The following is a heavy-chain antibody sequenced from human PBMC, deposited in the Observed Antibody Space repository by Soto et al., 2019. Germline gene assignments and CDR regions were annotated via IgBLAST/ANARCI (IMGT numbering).Heavy chain of an antibody. CDR1: GFTFSNAW. V-gene: IGHV3-15*01. CDR2: IKSKTDGGTT. J-gene: IGHJ5*02. CDR3: ARGGQWLVNWFDP. D-gene: IGHD6-19*01. Sequence: PGGSLRLSCAASGFTFSNAWMSWVRQAPGKGLEWVGRIKSKTDGGTTDYAAPVKGRFTISRDDSKNTLYLQMNSLRAEDTAVYYCARGGQWLVNWFDPWGQGTLVTVSS.